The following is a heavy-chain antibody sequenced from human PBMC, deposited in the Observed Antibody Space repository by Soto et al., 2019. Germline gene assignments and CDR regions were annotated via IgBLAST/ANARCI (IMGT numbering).Heavy chain of an antibody. Sequence: QVQLVESGGGVVQPGISLRLSFAASGFSFKNYAFHWVRQAPGKGLEWVALISHNDEPKIFYSDSVQGRFTISRDNFKNTVYLQMNSLRDEDTAVYHCARGVRAETYYTAFDYWGQGTQVTVSS. CDR3: ARGVRAETYYTAFDY. J-gene: IGHJ4*01. D-gene: IGHD3-3*01. CDR1: GFSFKNYA. CDR2: ISHNDEPKI. V-gene: IGHV3-30-3*01.